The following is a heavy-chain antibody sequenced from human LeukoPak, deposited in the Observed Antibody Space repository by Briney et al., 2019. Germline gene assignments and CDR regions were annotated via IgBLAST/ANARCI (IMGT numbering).Heavy chain of an antibody. D-gene: IGHD3-3*01. Sequence: SEILSLTCAVYGGSFRGFYWSWIRPPPGEGPEWVGANKHSGSTNYNSSLKSRVTISVDTSKNPFSLKLSSVTAADTAVYYCARGRVRSFGVVSPFFDYWGQGTLVTVSS. V-gene: IGHV4-34*01. CDR2: NKHSGST. CDR3: ARGRVRSFGVVSPFFDY. CDR1: GGSFRGFY. J-gene: IGHJ4*02.